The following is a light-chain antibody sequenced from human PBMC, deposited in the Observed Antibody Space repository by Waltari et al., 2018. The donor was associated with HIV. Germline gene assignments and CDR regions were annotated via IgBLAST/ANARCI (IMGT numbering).Light chain of an antibody. J-gene: IGLJ2*01. Sequence: QSALTQPRSVSGSPGQSVTISCTGTSSDVGDYNYVSWYQQHPGKAPKLMIYDVSKRPSGAPVRFSGSKAGNTASLTISVLQAEDEADYYGCSYAGSYTLVFGGGTKLTVL. CDR3: CSYAGSYTLV. V-gene: IGLV2-11*01. CDR2: DVS. CDR1: SSDVGDYNY.